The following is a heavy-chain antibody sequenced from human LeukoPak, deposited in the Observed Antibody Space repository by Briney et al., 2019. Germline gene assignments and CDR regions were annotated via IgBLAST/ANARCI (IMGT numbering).Heavy chain of an antibody. Sequence: SVKVSCKASGGTFSSYAISWVRQAPGQGLEWMGRIIPILGIANYAQKFQGRVTITADKSTSTAYMELSSLRSEDTAVYYCARVTYYYDSSGYYYFDYWGQGTLVTVSS. CDR2: IIPILGIA. J-gene: IGHJ4*02. CDR3: ARVTYYYDSSGYYYFDY. D-gene: IGHD3-22*01. CDR1: GGTFSSYA. V-gene: IGHV1-69*04.